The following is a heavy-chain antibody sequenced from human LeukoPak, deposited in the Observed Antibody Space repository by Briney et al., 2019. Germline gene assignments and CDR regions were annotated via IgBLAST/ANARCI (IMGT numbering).Heavy chain of an antibody. Sequence: ASVKVSCKASGYSFTNYGILWVRQAPGQGLEWMGWISAYNGHTNYAQKLQDRVTMTTDTSTSTAYMELRSLRSDDTAVYYCARGGSSWFFDYWGQGTLVTVSS. J-gene: IGHJ4*02. CDR2: ISAYNGHT. CDR3: ARGGSSWFFDY. D-gene: IGHD6-13*01. CDR1: GYSFTNYG. V-gene: IGHV1-18*01.